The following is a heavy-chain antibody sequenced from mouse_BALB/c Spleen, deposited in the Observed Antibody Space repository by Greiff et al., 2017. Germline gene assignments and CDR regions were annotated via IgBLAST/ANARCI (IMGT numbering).Heavy chain of an antibody. D-gene: IGHD2-2*01. CDR1: GYTFTSYW. J-gene: IGHJ3*01. V-gene: IGHV1-7*01. Sequence: VQLQESGAELAKPGASVKMSCKASGYTFTSYWMHWVKQRPGQGLEWIGYINPSTGYTEYNQKFKDKATLTADKSSSTAYMQLSSLTSEDSAVYYCARLPYGYDGAWFAYWGQGTLVTVSA. CDR3: ARLPYGYDGAWFAY. CDR2: INPSTGYT.